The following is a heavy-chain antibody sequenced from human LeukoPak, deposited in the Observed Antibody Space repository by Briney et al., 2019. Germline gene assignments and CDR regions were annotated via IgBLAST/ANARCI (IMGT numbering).Heavy chain of an antibody. CDR1: GGSISSSSYY. D-gene: IGHD4-17*01. J-gene: IGHJ5*02. CDR3: ARPDYGDPNWSDP. V-gene: IGHV4-39*01. Sequence: SGTLSLTCTVSGGSISSSSYYWGWIRQPPGKGLEWIGSIYYSGSTYYDPSLKSRVTISVDTSKNQFSLKLSSVTAADTAVYYCARPDYGDPNWSDPWGQGTLVTVSS. CDR2: IYYSGST.